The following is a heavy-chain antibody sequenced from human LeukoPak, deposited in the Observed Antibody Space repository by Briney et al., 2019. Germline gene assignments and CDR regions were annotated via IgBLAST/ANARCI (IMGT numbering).Heavy chain of an antibody. Sequence: GGSLRLSCAASGFTFSSYAMSWVRQAPGKGLEWVSAISGSGGSTYYADSVKGRFTISRDNSKNTLYLQMNSLRAEDTAVYYCAKDMSRWTTVTTGIDYWGQGTLVTVSS. CDR1: GFTFSSYA. D-gene: IGHD4-17*01. J-gene: IGHJ4*02. V-gene: IGHV3-23*01. CDR2: ISGSGGST. CDR3: AKDMSRWTTVTTGIDY.